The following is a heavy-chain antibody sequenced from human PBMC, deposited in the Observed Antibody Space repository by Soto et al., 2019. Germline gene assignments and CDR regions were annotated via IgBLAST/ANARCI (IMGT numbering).Heavy chain of an antibody. V-gene: IGHV3-48*01. J-gene: IGHJ6*03. D-gene: IGHD1-20*01. Sequence: GGSLRLSCAASGFTFSSYSMNWVRQAPGKGLEWVSYISSSSSTIYYADSVKGRFTISRDNAKNSLYLQMNSLRAEDTAVYYCARYNWNYDYYYMDVWGKGTTVTVSS. CDR2: ISSSSSTI. CDR3: ARYNWNYDYYYMDV. CDR1: GFTFSSYS.